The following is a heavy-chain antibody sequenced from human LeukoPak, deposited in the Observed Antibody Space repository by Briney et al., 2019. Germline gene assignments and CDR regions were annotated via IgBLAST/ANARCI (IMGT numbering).Heavy chain of an antibody. Sequence: GASVKVSCKASGYTFTGYYMHWVRQAPGQGLEWMGWINPNSGGTNYAQKFQGRVTMTRDTSISTAYMELSRLRSDDTAVYYCASQRDCTNGVCYKGRLWDYWGQGTLVTVSS. CDR1: GYTFTGYY. CDR3: ASQRDCTNGVCYKGRLWDY. D-gene: IGHD2-8*01. J-gene: IGHJ4*02. CDR2: INPNSGGT. V-gene: IGHV1-2*02.